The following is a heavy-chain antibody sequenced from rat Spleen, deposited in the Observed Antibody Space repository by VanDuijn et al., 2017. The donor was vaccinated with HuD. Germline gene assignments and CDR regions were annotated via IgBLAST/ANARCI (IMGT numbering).Heavy chain of an antibody. CDR3: TRRGYLSDWYFDF. J-gene: IGHJ1*01. CDR1: GFIFSDFY. CDR2: ISYDGSKT. D-gene: IGHD4-4*01. Sequence: EVHLVESDGGLVQPGRSLKLSCAASGFIFSDFYMAWVRQAPTKGLEWVATISYDGSKTYYRDSVKGRFTISRDNARSTLNLHMDSLRSEDTAIYYCTRRGYLSDWYFDFWGPGTMVTVSS. V-gene: IGHV5-29*01.